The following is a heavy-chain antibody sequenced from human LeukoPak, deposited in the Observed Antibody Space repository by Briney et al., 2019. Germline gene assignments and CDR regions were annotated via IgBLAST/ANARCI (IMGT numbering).Heavy chain of an antibody. Sequence: GGSLRLSCAASGFTFSSYWMSWVRQAPGKGLEWVANIKQDGSEKYYVDSVKGRFTISRDNAENSLHLQMNSLRAEDTAVYYCARSGNYGVNWFDPWGQGTLVTVSS. J-gene: IGHJ5*01. D-gene: IGHD4-11*01. CDR3: ARSGNYGVNWFDP. V-gene: IGHV3-7*01. CDR2: IKQDGSEK. CDR1: GFTFSSYW.